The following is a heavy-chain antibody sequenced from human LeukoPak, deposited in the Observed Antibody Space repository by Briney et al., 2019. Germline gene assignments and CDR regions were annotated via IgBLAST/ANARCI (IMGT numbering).Heavy chain of an antibody. Sequence: SQTLSLTCTVSGGSISSGGYYWSWIRQHPGKGLEWIGYIYYSGSTYYNPSLKSRVTISVDKSKNQFSLKLSSVTAADTAVYYCARDPSRVEMVTGGYWGQGTLVTVSS. V-gene: IGHV4-31*03. CDR1: GGSISSGGYY. D-gene: IGHD5-24*01. CDR2: IYYSGST. CDR3: ARDPSRVEMVTGGY. J-gene: IGHJ4*02.